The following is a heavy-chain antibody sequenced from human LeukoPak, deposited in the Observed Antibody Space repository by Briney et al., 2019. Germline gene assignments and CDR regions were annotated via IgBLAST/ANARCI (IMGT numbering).Heavy chain of an antibody. V-gene: IGHV4-34*01. J-gene: IGHJ4*02. D-gene: IGHD3-3*01. CDR2: INHSGST. CDR1: GGSFSGYY. CDR3: ARVGGIFGVVTKAKYYFDY. Sequence: SETLSLTCAVYGGSFSGYYWSWIRQPPGKGLEWIGEINHSGSTNYNPSLKSRVTISVDTSKNQFSLKLSSVTAADTAVYYCARVGGIFGVVTKAKYYFDYWGQGTLVTVSS.